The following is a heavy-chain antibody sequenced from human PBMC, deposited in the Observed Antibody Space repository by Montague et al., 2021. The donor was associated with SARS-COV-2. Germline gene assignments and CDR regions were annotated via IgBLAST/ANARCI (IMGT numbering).Heavy chain of an antibody. CDR3: VRADRRDTDTPHLYYYEGMDP. V-gene: IGHV4-39*01. CDR2: ISYSGTT. Sequence: SETLSLTCTVSGGSITTFPYNWGWIRRPPGKGLEWIATISYSGTTYYSPSLQSRATLSMDMSTNQFSLRLTSVTAADTAVYFCVRADRRDTDTPHLYYYEGMDPWGQGTTVTVSS. J-gene: IGHJ6*02. D-gene: IGHD2-15*01. CDR1: GGSITTFPYN.